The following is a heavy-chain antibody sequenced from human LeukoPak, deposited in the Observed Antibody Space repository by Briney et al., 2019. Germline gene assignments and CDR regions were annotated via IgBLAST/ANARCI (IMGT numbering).Heavy chain of an antibody. J-gene: IGHJ6*03. CDR1: GFTFSNAW. Sequence: GGSLRLSCAASGFTFSNAWMSWVRQAPGKGLEWVGRIKSKTDGGTTDYAAPVKGRFTISRDDSKNTLYLQMNSLKTEDTAVYYCTTVSGFGEFSYYYYYMDVWGKGTTVTASS. V-gene: IGHV3-15*01. CDR3: TTVSGFGEFSYYYYYMDV. CDR2: IKSKTDGGTT. D-gene: IGHD3-10*01.